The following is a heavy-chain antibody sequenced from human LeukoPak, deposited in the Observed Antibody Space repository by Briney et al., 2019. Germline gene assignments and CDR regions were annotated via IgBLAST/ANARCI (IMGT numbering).Heavy chain of an antibody. CDR1: GFTFSDYY. V-gene: IGHV3-11*06. Sequence: GGSLRLSCAASGFTFSDYYKSWIRQAPGKGLEWVSYISSSSSYTNYADSVKGRFTISRDNAKNSLYLQMNSLRAEDTAVYYCARTPGTYYYGSGRPEDFDYWGQGTLVTVSS. J-gene: IGHJ4*02. CDR3: ARTPGTYYYGSGRPEDFDY. D-gene: IGHD3-10*01. CDR2: ISSSSSYT.